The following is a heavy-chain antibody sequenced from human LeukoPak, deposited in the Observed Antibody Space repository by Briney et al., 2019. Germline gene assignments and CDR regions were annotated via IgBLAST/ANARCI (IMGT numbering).Heavy chain of an antibody. CDR3: ARDNCGSGNYLDY. D-gene: IGHD3-10*01. V-gene: IGHV4-4*02. CDR1: GGSISSGNW. J-gene: IGHJ4*02. Sequence: SETLSLTCAVSGGSISSGNWWSWVRQPPGKGLEWIGEIYHSGSTNYNPSLKSRVTMSVDKSKNHFSLKLSSVTAADTAVYYCARDNCGSGNYLDYWGQGTLVTVSS. CDR2: IYHSGST.